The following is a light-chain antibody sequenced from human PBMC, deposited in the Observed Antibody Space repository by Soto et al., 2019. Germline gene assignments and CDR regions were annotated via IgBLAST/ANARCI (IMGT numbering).Light chain of an antibody. CDR3: AAWDNSLNAYV. J-gene: IGLJ1*01. CDR2: NYY. CDR1: SSNIGGNP. Sequence: QSVLTQPPSASETPGQGVTISCSGSSSNIGGNPVNWFQQLPGTAPKLLIYNYYQRPSGVPDRFSGSKSGTSASLAISELQSEDEADYYCAAWDNSLNAYVFGTGTKVTVL. V-gene: IGLV1-44*01.